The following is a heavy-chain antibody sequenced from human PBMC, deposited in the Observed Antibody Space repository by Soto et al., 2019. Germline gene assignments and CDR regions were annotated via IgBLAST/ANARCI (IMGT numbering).Heavy chain of an antibody. J-gene: IGHJ1*01. CDR3: AREGTVAGSVDAWVAPRSFQH. CDR1: GGSISSSSYY. D-gene: IGHD6-19*01. V-gene: IGHV4-39*01. Sequence: PSETLSLTCTVSGGSISSSSYYWGWIRQPPGKGLEWIGSIYYSGSTYYNPSLKSRVTISVDTSKNQFSLKLSSVTAADTAVYYCAREGTVAGSVDAWVAPRSFQHWGQGTLVT. CDR2: IYYSGST.